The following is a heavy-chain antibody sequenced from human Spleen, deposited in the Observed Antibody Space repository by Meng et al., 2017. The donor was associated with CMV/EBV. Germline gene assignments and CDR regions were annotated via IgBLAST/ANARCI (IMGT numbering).Heavy chain of an antibody. J-gene: IGHJ4*02. V-gene: IGHV3-7*01. Sequence: GESLKISCAASGFTFSSYWMSWVRQAPGKGLEWVANIKQDGSEKYYVDSVKGRFTISRDNAKNSLYLQMNSLRAEDTAVYYCAREDSYYFDYWGQGTLVTVSS. CDR1: GFTFSSYW. CDR2: IKQDGSEK. D-gene: IGHD6-6*01. CDR3: AREDSYYFDY.